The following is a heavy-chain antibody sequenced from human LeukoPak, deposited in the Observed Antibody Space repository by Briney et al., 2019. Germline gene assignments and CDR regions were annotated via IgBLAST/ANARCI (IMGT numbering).Heavy chain of an antibody. CDR3: ARERYYASGSYSGMWYFDY. J-gene: IGHJ4*02. D-gene: IGHD3-10*01. CDR1: GYSISSGYY. V-gene: IGHV4-38-2*02. Sequence: PSETLSLTCAVSGYSISSGYYWGWIRQPPGKGLEWIGTIYHNGNTYYNSSLKSRVTLSVDTSKNQFSLKLNSVTAADTAVYYCARERYYASGSYSGMWYFDYWGQGTLVTASS. CDR2: IYHNGNT.